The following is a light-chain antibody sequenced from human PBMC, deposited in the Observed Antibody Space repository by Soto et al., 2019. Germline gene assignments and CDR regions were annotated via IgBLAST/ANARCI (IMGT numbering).Light chain of an antibody. Sequence: DIQLAQSPSTLSASVGDRITITCRATQSINWLAWYQQKPGKAPKLLIFEASRLESGFPSRFSGSGSGTEFTLTISSLLPDDFGTYYCQHYDTYSPMWTFGQGTKVDVK. V-gene: IGKV1-5*03. J-gene: IGKJ1*01. CDR3: QHYDTYSPMWT. CDR2: EAS. CDR1: QSINW.